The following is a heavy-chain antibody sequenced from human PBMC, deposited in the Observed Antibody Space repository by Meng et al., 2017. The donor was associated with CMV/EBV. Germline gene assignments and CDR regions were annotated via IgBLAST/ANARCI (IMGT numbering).Heavy chain of an antibody. J-gene: IGHJ6*02. Sequence: SETLSLTCTVSGGSISSYYWSWIRQPPGKGLEWIGYIYYSGSTNYNPSLKSRVTISVDTSKNQFSLKLSSVTAADTAVYYCARGLGRKPHYYYYYGMDVWGQGTTVTVSS. D-gene: IGHD1-14*01. CDR3: ARGLGRKPHYYYYYGMDV. CDR1: GGSISSYY. CDR2: IYYSGST. V-gene: IGHV4-59*12.